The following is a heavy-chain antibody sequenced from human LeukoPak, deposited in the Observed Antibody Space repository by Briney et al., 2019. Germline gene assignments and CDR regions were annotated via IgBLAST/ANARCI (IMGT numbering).Heavy chain of an antibody. Sequence: ASVKVSCKVSGYTLTELSMHWVRQAPGKGLEWMGGFDPEDGETIYAQKFQGRVTMTEDTSTDTAYMELSSLRSEDTAVYYCATPSYYDVFTGYYVFGGWFDPWGQGTLVTVSS. CDR2: FDPEDGET. CDR3: ATPSYYDVFTGYYVFGGWFDP. J-gene: IGHJ5*02. D-gene: IGHD3-9*01. V-gene: IGHV1-24*01. CDR1: GYTLTELS.